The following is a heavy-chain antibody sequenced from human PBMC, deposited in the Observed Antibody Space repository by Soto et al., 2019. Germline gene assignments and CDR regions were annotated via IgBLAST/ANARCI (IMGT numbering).Heavy chain of an antibody. CDR1: GFTFSSYS. CDR3: ARDGHDFWSGDMDV. J-gene: IGHJ6*03. D-gene: IGHD3-3*01. V-gene: IGHV3-48*01. Sequence: GGSLRLSCAASGFTFSSYSMNWVRQAPGKGLEWVSYISSSSSTIYYADSVKGRFTISRDNAKNSLYLQMNSLRAEDTAVYYCARDGHDFWSGDMDVWGKGTTVTVSS. CDR2: ISSSSSTI.